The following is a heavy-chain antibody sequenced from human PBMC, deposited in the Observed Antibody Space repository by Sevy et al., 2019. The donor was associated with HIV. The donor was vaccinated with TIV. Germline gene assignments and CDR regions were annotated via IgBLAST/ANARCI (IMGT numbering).Heavy chain of an antibody. D-gene: IGHD1-20*01. CDR2: IDPKSGGT. J-gene: IGHJ4*02. V-gene: IGHV1-2*02. CDR1: GYTFSVKY. Sequence: ASVKVSCKASGYTFSVKYIHWVRQAPGQGLEWVGWIDPKSGGTSDAQKFQGRVSMTRDTSISTAYMELYWLTSDDTAVYYCARGGSKWNDDYFDYWGQGSLVTVSS. CDR3: ARGGSKWNDDYFDY.